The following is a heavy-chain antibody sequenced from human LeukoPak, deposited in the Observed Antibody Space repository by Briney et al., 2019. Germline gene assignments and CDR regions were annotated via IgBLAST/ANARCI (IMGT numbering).Heavy chain of an antibody. J-gene: IGHJ3*02. CDR2: IWSDGNNK. CDR3: VKERGPFDAFDI. CDR1: GFTFSTYG. V-gene: IGHV3-33*06. Sequence: GRSLRLSCAATGFTFSTYGMHWVRQAPGKGLEWVAVIWSDGNNKFYADSVKGQFTFSRDNSRNTLSLQMNSLRAEDTAVYYCVKERGPFDAFDIWGQGTMVTVSS.